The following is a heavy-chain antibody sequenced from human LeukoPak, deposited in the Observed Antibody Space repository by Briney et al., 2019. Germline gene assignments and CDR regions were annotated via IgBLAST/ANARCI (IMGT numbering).Heavy chain of an antibody. CDR1: GGSISSYY. Sequence: SETLSLTCTVSGGSISSYYWSWIRQPPGKGLEWIGEINHSGSTNYNPSLKSRVTISVDTSKNQFSLKLSSVTAADTAVYYCARGVPAATLSIWGQGTMVTVSS. V-gene: IGHV4-34*01. CDR2: INHSGST. J-gene: IGHJ3*02. D-gene: IGHD2-2*01. CDR3: ARGVPAATLSI.